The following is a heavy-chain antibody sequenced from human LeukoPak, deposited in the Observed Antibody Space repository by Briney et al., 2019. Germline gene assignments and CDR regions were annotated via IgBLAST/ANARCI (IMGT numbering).Heavy chain of an antibody. Sequence: ASVKVSCKASGYTFTSYYMHWVRQVPGQGLEWMGIINPSGGSTSYAQKFQGRVTMTRDMSTSTVYMELSSLRSEDTAVYYCVRDLWEFYGDVQNRNWFDPWGQETLVTVSS. CDR2: INPSGGST. CDR3: VRDLWEFYGDVQNRNWFDP. V-gene: IGHV1-46*01. J-gene: IGHJ5*02. D-gene: IGHD4-17*01. CDR1: GYTFTSYY.